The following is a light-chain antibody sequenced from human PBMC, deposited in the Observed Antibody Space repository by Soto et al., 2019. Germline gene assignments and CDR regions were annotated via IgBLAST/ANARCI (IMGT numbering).Light chain of an antibody. Sequence: EILMTQSPSTLSVSPGERATLSCRASQSVKYNLAWYQQKPGQAPRLLIYSASTRATGTPARLSGSGSGTEFTLTISRLEPEDFAVYYCQHSGSSPAFGQGTKVDIK. CDR1: QSVKYN. CDR2: SAS. CDR3: QHSGSSPA. J-gene: IGKJ1*01. V-gene: IGKV3D-15*01.